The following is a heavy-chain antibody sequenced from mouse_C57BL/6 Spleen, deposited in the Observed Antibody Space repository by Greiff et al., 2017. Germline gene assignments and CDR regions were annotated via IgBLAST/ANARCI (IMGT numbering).Heavy chain of an antibody. Sequence: QVQLQQPGTELVKPGASVKLSCKASGYTFTIYWMHWVKQRPGQGLEWIGNINPSNGGTNYNEKFKSKATLTVDQSSSTAYMQLSSLTSEDSAVYYCARDGSYYSNYVGAYWGQGTLVTVSA. V-gene: IGHV1-53*01. CDR2: INPSNGGT. CDR1: GYTFTIYW. CDR3: ARDGSYYSNYVGAY. D-gene: IGHD2-5*01. J-gene: IGHJ3*01.